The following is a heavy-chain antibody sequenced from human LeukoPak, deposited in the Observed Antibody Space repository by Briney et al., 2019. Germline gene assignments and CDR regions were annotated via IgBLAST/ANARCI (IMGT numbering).Heavy chain of an antibody. CDR3: ARGDFWNGYYNY. D-gene: IGHD3-3*01. V-gene: IGHV4-4*07. CDR2: VYTSCST. J-gene: IGHJ4*02. Sequence: PSETLSLTCTVSGGSISGYYWSWIRQPAGKRLEWIVRVYTSCSTNYNPSLKSRVTMSVDTSRNQFSLKLTSVTAADTAVYYCARGDFWNGYYNYWGQGTLVTVSS. CDR1: GGSISGYY.